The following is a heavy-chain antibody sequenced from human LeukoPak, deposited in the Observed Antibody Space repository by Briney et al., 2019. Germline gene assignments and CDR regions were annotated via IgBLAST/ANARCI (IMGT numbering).Heavy chain of an antibody. V-gene: IGHV3-7*04. J-gene: IGHJ6*02. Sequence: YYVASVKGRFTISRDNAKNSLYLQMNSLRAEDTAVYYCARSGYSGYRGGYYYYYGMDVWGQGTTVTVSS. D-gene: IGHD5-12*01. CDR3: ARSGYSGYRGGYYYYYGMDV.